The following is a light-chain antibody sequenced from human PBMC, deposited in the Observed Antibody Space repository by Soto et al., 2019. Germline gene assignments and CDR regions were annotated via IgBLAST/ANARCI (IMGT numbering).Light chain of an antibody. Sequence: QSALTQPPSASGSPGQSVTISCTGTSSDIGAYIYVSWYQQHPGKAPKLLIYGVTIRPSGISNRFSGSKSGSTASLTISGLRDEDEADYYCSSYSTSYFYFFGSGTKVTVL. J-gene: IGLJ1*01. CDR1: SSDIGAYIY. V-gene: IGLV2-14*01. CDR3: SSYSTSYFYF. CDR2: GVT.